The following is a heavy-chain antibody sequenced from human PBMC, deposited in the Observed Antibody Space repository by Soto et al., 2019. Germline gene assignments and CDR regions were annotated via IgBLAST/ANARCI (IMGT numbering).Heavy chain of an antibody. J-gene: IGHJ5*02. V-gene: IGHV3-23*01. CDR1: GFTFSSYA. CDR2: ISGSGGST. CDR3: AKDGGPGICSSTSCHNWFDP. Sequence: EVQLLESGGGLVQPGGSLRLSCAASGFTFSSYAMSWVRQAPGKGLEWVSAISGSGGSTYYADSVKGRFTISRDNSKNTLYLQMTSLRAEDTAVYYCAKDGGPGICSSTSCHNWFDPWGQGTLVTVSS. D-gene: IGHD2-2*01.